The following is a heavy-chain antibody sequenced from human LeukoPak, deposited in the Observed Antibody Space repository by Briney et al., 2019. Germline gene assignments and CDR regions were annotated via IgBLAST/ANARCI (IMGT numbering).Heavy chain of an antibody. V-gene: IGHV4-59*08. CDR2: IYYSGST. CDR1: GGPISSYY. D-gene: IGHD3-22*01. CDR3: ARPTYYDSSGYYGGFDP. Sequence: SETLSLTCTVSGGPISSYYWSWIRQPPGKGLEWIGYIYYSGSTNYNPSLKSRVTISVDTSKNQFSLKLSSVTAADTAVYYCARPTYYDSSGYYGGFDPWGQGTLVTVSS. J-gene: IGHJ5*02.